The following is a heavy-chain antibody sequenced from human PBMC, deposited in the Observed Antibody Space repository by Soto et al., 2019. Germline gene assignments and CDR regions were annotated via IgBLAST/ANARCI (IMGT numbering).Heavy chain of an antibody. CDR3: ASHLRVDGPVNYGMGI. CDR2: INPNSSGT. CDR1: GYILRSNY. D-gene: IGHD2-2*01. J-gene: IGHJ6*02. V-gene: IGHV1-2*02. Sequence: ASVKVSCKASGYILRSNYVHWVRQAPGQGLEWMGWINPNSSGTVYAQKFQGRVSMTRDASLTTAYMQLNRLTSDDTAVYYCASHLRVDGPVNYGMGIWG.